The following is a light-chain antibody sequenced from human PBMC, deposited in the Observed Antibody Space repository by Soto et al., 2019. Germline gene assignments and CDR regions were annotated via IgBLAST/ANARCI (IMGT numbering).Light chain of an antibody. V-gene: IGKV3-15*01. CDR1: ESISSN. CDR2: GAS. CDR3: QQYHNWPLT. J-gene: IGKJ4*01. Sequence: EIVLTQSPATLSVSPGERATLSCRASESISSNLAWYQQRPGQIPRLLIYGASTRAAGIPAGFSGSGSGTEFTLTISSLQSEDFAIYYCQQYHNWPLTFGGGTKVEI.